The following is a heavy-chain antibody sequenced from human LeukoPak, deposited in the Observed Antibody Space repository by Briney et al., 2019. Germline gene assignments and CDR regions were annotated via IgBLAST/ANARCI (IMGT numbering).Heavy chain of an antibody. J-gene: IGHJ6*03. D-gene: IGHD6-19*01. CDR2: ITNSSSYM. Sequence: GGSLRLSCAASGFTFSAYNMNWVRQAPGKGLEWVSTITNSSSYMFYADSVRGRFTISRANAKNSLDLQMNSLRDEDTAAEYCARDPYSGGYGAYYYYYMDVWGKGTTVTVSS. V-gene: IGHV3-21*01. CDR1: GFTFSAYN. CDR3: ARDPYSGGYGAYYYYYMDV.